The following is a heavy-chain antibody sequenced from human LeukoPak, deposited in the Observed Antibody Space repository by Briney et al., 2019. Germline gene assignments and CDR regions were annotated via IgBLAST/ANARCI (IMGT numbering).Heavy chain of an antibody. D-gene: IGHD2/OR15-2a*01. Sequence: SETLSLTCTVSGGSISSYYWSWIRQPPGKGLEWIGYIYYSGSTNYNPSLKSRVTISVDTSKNQFSLKLSSVTAADTAVYYCARRDSTYWYFDVWGRGTLVTVSS. V-gene: IGHV4-59*01. CDR1: GGSISSYY. CDR3: ARRDSTYWYFDV. J-gene: IGHJ2*01. CDR2: IYYSGST.